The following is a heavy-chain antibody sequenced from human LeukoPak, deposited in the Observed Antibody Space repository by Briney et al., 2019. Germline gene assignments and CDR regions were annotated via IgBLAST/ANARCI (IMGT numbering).Heavy chain of an antibody. CDR1: GFIFRHYA. D-gene: IGHD3-9*01. Sequence: EGPLRLSCAASGFIFRHYAMSCVLQAPGNVLEWVSAITGSGDTTYYADSVKGRFTVSRDNSKNTLYVEMNTLRAEDTAVFFFAQKAAYDILTGYYVSDFWGQGTLVTVSS. CDR2: ITGSGDTT. V-gene: IGHV3-23*01. J-gene: IGHJ4*02. CDR3: AQKAAYDILTGYYVSDF.